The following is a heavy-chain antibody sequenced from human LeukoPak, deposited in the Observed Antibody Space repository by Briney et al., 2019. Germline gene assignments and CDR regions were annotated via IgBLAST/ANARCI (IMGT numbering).Heavy chain of an antibody. CDR1: GFTFSSYE. D-gene: IGHD1/OR15-1a*01. J-gene: IGHJ4*02. V-gene: IGHV3-48*03. CDR2: ISSRGSTI. CDR3: VRDWQGRGTDFDN. Sequence: GGSLRLSCTASGFTFSSYEMNWVRQAPGTGLEWVSYISSRGSTIYYPDSVSGRFTISRDNAKNSLYLQMNSVRAENTAIYYCVRDWQGRGTDFDNWGQGTLVTVSS.